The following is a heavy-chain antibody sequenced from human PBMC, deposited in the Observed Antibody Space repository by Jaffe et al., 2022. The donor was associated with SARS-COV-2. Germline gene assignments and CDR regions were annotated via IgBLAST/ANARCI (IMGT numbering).Heavy chain of an antibody. CDR1: GGSISSGNYY. D-gene: IGHD3-10*01. V-gene: IGHV4-61*02. J-gene: IGHJ4*02. CDR3: ARGVPFADYFDY. Sequence: QMQLHESGPGLVRPSQTLSLTCTVSGGSISSGNYYWNWIRQPAGKGLEWIGRTYATGHANSKPSLESRVTVSADTTKNQFSLRLTSVTAADTAVYYCARGVPFADYFDYWGRGTLVTVSS. CDR2: TYATGHA.